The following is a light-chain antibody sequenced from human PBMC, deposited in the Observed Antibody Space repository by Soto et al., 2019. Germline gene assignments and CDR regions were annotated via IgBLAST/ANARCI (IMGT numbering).Light chain of an antibody. Sequence: VFTQSPSTLSLFPGEIDSLSCRGSQRVSSSSLAWYQQKPGQAPRLLIYGASTRATATPARFSGSGSGTEFTLTISSLQSADFVVRYCQQYNTLPPISFGQGTRLDIK. V-gene: IGKV3-15*01. CDR1: QRVSSS. J-gene: IGKJ5*01. CDR3: QQYNTLPPIS. CDR2: GAS.